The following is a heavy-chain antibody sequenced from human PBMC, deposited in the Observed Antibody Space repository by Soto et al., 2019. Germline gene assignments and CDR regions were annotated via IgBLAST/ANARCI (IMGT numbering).Heavy chain of an antibody. CDR1: GFTFSGRS. CDR2: IDNAGTDS. D-gene: IGHD3-10*01. V-gene: IGHV3-74*01. Sequence: EVQLVESGGGLVQPGGSLRLSCAASGFTFSGRSMHWVRQAPGKGLVWVSGIDNAGTDSTYADSVKGRFTSSRDNAKNPLYLPMTSLRVEDTSVYYCARGWFGPDVWGKGTTVTVSS. J-gene: IGHJ6*04. CDR3: ARGWFGPDV.